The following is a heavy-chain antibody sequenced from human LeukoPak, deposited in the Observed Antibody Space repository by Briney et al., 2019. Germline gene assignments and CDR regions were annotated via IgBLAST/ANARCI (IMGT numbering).Heavy chain of an antibody. D-gene: IGHD3-22*01. CDR1: GYTFTGYY. V-gene: IGHV1-2*02. J-gene: IGHJ4*02. Sequence: GASVKVSCKASGYTFTGYYMHRVRQAPGQGLEWMGWINPNSGGTNYAQKFQGRVTMTRDTSISTAYMELSRLRSDDTAVYYCARDLGVYDSSGYYPDYWGQGTLVTVSS. CDR2: INPNSGGT. CDR3: ARDLGVYDSSGYYPDY.